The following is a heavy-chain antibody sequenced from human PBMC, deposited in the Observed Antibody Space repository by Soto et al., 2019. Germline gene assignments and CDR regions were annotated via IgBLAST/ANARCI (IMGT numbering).Heavy chain of an antibody. J-gene: IGHJ6*02. Sequence: GGSLRLSCAASGFTFSSYGMHWVRQAPGKGLEWVAVISYDGSNKYYADSVKGRFTISRDNSKNTLYLQMNSLRAEDTAVYYCARDVVVGATTGLGDYYYYYGMDVWGQGTTVTVYS. CDR1: GFTFSSYG. D-gene: IGHD1-26*01. CDR3: ARDVVVGATTGLGDYYYYYGMDV. CDR2: ISYDGSNK. V-gene: IGHV3-30*03.